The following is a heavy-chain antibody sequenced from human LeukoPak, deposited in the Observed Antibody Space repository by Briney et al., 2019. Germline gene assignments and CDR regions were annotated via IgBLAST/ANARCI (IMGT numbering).Heavy chain of an antibody. D-gene: IGHD6-19*01. CDR2: ISYDGSNK. J-gene: IGHJ6*03. Sequence: GRSLRLSCAASGFTLSSYGMHWVRQAPGKGLELVAVISYDGSNKYFADSVKGRFTISRDNSKNTLYLQMNSLRAEDTAVYYCARGVIRSGWYPYSHYMDVWGKGTTVTISS. CDR1: GFTLSSYG. CDR3: ARGVIRSGWYPYSHYMDV. V-gene: IGHV3-30*03.